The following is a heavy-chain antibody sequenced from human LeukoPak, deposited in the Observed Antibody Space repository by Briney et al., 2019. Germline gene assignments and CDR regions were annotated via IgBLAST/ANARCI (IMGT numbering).Heavy chain of an antibody. CDR2: IIPNSGDT. CDR1: GYTFTDYY. J-gene: IGHJ4*02. D-gene: IGHD3-3*01. CDR3: ARDYITIFGVARDLDY. V-gene: IGHV1-18*04. Sequence: ASVKVSCKASGYTFTDYYIQWVRQAPGQGLEWMGWIIPNSGDTNYAQKLQGRVTMTTDTSTSTAYMELRSLRSDDTAVYYCARDYITIFGVARDLDYWGQGTLVTVSS.